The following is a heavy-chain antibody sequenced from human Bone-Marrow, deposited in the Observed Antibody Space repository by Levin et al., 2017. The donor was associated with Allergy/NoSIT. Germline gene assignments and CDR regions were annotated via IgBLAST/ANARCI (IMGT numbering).Heavy chain of an antibody. CDR2: INPSGDST. D-gene: IGHD5/OR15-5a*01. CDR3: ARPSLVYSVTSYAFDM. CDR1: RNTFSRHY. J-gene: IGHJ3*02. Sequence: ASVKVSCQASRNTFSRHYMHWVRQAPAQGLEWMGMINPSGDSTTYAPKFQGRLIMTRDTSTSTLYMELSSLTSEDTAVYFCARPSLVYSVTSYAFDMWGQGTMVTVSS. V-gene: IGHV1-46*01.